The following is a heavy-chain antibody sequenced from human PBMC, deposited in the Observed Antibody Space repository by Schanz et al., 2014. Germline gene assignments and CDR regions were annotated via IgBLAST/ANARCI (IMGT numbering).Heavy chain of an antibody. CDR1: GGTFSSYT. Sequence: QVQLVQSGAAVKKPGSSVTVSCKASGGTFSSYTISWVRQAPGQGLEWMGRIIPILGVANYAQRFQGRVTITADKSTNTAYMELSSLRSDDSAVYYCARGGATGYFDYWGQGTLVTVSS. V-gene: IGHV1-69*02. CDR2: IIPILGVA. CDR3: ARGGATGYFDY. J-gene: IGHJ4*02. D-gene: IGHD1-26*01.